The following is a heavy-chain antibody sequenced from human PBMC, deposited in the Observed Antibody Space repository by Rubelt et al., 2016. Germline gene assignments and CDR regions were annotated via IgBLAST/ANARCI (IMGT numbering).Heavy chain of an antibody. D-gene: IGHD1-26*01. Sequence: QVQLQQWGAGLLKPSETLSLTCAVYGGSFSGYYWSWIRQPPGKGLEWIGEINHSGSTNYNPSLKSRVTISVDTSKNQFSRRLGVVTAADSAVYYCARGLVDFRYWGQGTLVTVAS. J-gene: IGHJ4*02. CDR1: GGSFSGYY. CDR2: INHSGST. CDR3: ARGLVDFRY. V-gene: IGHV4-34*01.